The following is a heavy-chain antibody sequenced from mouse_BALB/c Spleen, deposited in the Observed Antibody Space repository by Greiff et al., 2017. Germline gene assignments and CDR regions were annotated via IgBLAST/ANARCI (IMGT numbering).Heavy chain of an antibody. Sequence: VQLQQSGPELVKPGASVKMSCKASGYTFTDYNMDWVKQSHGKSLEWIGDINPNNGGTIYNQKFKGKATLTVDKSSSTAYMELRSLTSEDTAVYYCARLLWLRRGDYYAMDYWGQGTSVTVSS. CDR1: GYTFTDYN. D-gene: IGHD2-2*01. CDR3: ARLLWLRRGDYYAMDY. J-gene: IGHJ4*01. CDR2: INPNNGGT. V-gene: IGHV1-18*01.